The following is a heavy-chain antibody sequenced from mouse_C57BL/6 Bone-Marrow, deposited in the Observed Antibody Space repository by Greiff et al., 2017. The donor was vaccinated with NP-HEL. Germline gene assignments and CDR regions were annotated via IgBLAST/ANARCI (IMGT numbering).Heavy chain of an antibody. CDR3: ARALYYYGPRLAY. J-gene: IGHJ3*01. D-gene: IGHD1-1*01. Sequence: EVHLVESGGDLVKPGASLKLSCAASGFTFTSYGMSWVRQTPDKRLEWVGTISSGGSYTYYPDSVKGRFTISRDNAKNTLYLQMSSLKSEDTAMYYCARALYYYGPRLAYWGQGTLVTVSA. CDR2: ISSGGSYT. CDR1: GFTFTSYG. V-gene: IGHV5-6*01.